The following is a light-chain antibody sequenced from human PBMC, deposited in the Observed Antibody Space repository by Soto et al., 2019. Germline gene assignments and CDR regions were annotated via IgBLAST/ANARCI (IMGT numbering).Light chain of an antibody. CDR1: SSNIGSNY. J-gene: IGLJ3*02. Sequence: QSVLTQPASASGTSGERVTISCSGSSSNIGSNYVYWYQQLPGTAPKLLIYRNNQRPSGVPDRFSGSKSGTSASLAISGLRSEDEADYYCAAWDDSLSGPGVFGGGTKLTV. CDR3: AAWDDSLSGPGV. V-gene: IGLV1-47*01. CDR2: RNN.